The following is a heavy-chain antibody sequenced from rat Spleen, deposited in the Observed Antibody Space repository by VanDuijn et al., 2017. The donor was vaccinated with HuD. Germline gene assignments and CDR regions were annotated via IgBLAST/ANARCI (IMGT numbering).Heavy chain of an antibody. CDR3: TRDHRDYFDY. D-gene: IGHD1-7*01. V-gene: IGHV5-20*01. Sequence: EVQLVESGGGLAQPGRSLKLSCAGSGFIFSDYYMAWVRQAPTKGLEWVATIRYDGSGTYYRDSVKGRFTISRDNAKSTLFLQMDSLTSEDTATYYCTRDHRDYFDYWGQGVMVTVSS. CDR2: IRYDGSGT. CDR1: GFIFSDYY. J-gene: IGHJ2*01.